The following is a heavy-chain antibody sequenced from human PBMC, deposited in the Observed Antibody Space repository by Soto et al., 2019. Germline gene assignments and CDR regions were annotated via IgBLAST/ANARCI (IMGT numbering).Heavy chain of an antibody. V-gene: IGHV4-31*11. CDR3: ARIGTPNYDFWSGPIAYYYYYGMDV. D-gene: IGHD3-3*01. J-gene: IGHJ6*02. CDR1: GGYIRGGGGC. Sequence: SVTLCVTCGVAGGYIRGGGGCWSWIRQHPGKGLEWIGYIYYSGSTYYNPSLKSRVTISVDTSKNQFSLKLSSVTAADTAVYYCARIGTPNYDFWSGPIAYYYYYGMDVWGQGTTVTVSS. CDR2: IYYSGST.